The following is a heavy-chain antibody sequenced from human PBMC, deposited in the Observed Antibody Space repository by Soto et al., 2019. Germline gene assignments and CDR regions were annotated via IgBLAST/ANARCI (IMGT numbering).Heavy chain of an antibody. V-gene: IGHV4-38-2*02. D-gene: IGHD4-4*01. CDR3: AREKGHSNPFEF. Sequence: PSETLSLTCTVSGYSISNGYYWAWIRQSPGKGLEWIGSVYQTVSTYYNPSLESRVTILVDIAKNHFSLRLNSVTAADTAVYFCAREKGHSNPFEFWGPGMLVTVSS. CDR2: VYQTVST. J-gene: IGHJ4*02. CDR1: GYSISNGYY.